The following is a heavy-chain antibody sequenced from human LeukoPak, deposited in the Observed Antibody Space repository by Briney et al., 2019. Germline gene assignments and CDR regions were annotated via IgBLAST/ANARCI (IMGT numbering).Heavy chain of an antibody. V-gene: IGHV3-21*01. CDR3: ARDLDDFWSGYTAGDWFDP. Sequence: PGGSLRLSCAASGFTFSSYSMNWVRQAPGKGLEWVSSISSSSSYIYYADSVKGRLTISRDNAKNSLYLQMNSLRAEDTAVYYCARDLDDFWSGYTAGDWFDPWGQGTLVTVSS. J-gene: IGHJ5*02. CDR2: ISSSSSYI. CDR1: GFTFSSYS. D-gene: IGHD3-3*01.